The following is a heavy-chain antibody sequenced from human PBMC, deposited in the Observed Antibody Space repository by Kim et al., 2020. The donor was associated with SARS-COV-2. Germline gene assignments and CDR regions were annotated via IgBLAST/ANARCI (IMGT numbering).Heavy chain of an antibody. D-gene: IGHD3-22*01. CDR1: GGSISSYY. V-gene: IGHV4-59*13. Sequence: SETLSLTCTVSGGSISSYYWSWIRQPPGKGLEWIGYIYYSGSTNYNPSLKSRVTISVDTSKNQFSLKLSSVTAADTAVYYCARAPITMIGLEMGYFDYWGQGTLVTVSS. CDR2: IYYSGST. J-gene: IGHJ4*02. CDR3: ARAPITMIGLEMGYFDY.